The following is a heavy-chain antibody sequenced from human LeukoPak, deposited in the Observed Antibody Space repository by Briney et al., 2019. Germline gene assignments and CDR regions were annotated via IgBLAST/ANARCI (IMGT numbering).Heavy chain of an antibody. CDR1: GFTFGDYA. J-gene: IGHJ4*02. Sequence: PGGSLRLSCTASGFTFGDYAMSWVRQAPGKGLEWVGFIRSKAYGGTTEYAASVKGRFTISRDDSKSIAYLQMNSLKTEDTAVYYCTSSLFGDYGFYWGQGTLVTVSS. CDR3: TSSLFGDYGFY. CDR2: IRSKAYGGTT. V-gene: IGHV3-49*04. D-gene: IGHD4-17*01.